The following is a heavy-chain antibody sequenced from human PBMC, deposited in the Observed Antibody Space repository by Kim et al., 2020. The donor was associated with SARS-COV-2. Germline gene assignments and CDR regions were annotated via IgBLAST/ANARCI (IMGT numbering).Heavy chain of an antibody. CDR2: IIPIFGTA. CDR1: GGTFSSYA. D-gene: IGHD2-21*02. J-gene: IGHJ4*02. V-gene: IGHV1-69*13. Sequence: SVKVSCKASGGTFSSYAISWVRQAPGQGLEWMGGIIPIFGTANYAQKFQGRVTITADESTSTAYMELSSLRSEDTAVYYCARERYCGGDCYGEFDYWGQGTLVTVSS. CDR3: ARERYCGGDCYGEFDY.